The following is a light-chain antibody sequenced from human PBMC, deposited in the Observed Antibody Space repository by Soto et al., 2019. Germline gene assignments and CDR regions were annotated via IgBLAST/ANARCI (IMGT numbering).Light chain of an antibody. V-gene: IGKV3-11*01. CDR3: QQRSNWPWT. CDR1: QSVSSY. Sequence: DIVLTQSPATLSLSPGERATLSCRASQSVSSYLAWYQQKPGQAPRLLIYDAFNRATGIPARFSGSGSGTDFTLTISSLEPEDFAVYYRQQRSNWPWTFGQGTKVDI. J-gene: IGKJ1*01. CDR2: DAF.